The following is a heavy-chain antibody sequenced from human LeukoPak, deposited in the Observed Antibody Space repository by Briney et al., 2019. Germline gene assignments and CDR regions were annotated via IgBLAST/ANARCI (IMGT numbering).Heavy chain of an antibody. CDR2: INAGNGNT. V-gene: IGHV1-3*01. CDR3: ARDLVGRLDY. J-gene: IGHJ4*02. D-gene: IGHD1-26*01. Sequence: ASVKVSCKASGYTFTSYAMHWVRQAPGQRLEWMGWINAGNGNTKYSQKFQGRVTITADESTNTAYMELSSLRSEDTAVYYCARDLVGRLDYWGQGTLVTVSS. CDR1: GYTFTSYA.